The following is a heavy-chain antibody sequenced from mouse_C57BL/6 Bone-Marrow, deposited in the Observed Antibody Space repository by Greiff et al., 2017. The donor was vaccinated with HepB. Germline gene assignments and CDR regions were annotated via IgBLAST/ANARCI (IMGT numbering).Heavy chain of an antibody. CDR1: GYTFTSYW. CDR3: AREVYYDYDGFAY. D-gene: IGHD2-4*01. J-gene: IGHJ3*01. V-gene: IGHV1-69*01. CDR2: IDPSDSYP. Sequence: QVQLQQPGAELVMPGASVKLSCKASGYTFTSYWMHWVKQRPGQGLEWIGEIDPSDSYPNYNQKFKGKSTLTVDKSSSTAYMQLSSLTSEDSAVYYCAREVYYDYDGFAYWGQGTLVTVSA.